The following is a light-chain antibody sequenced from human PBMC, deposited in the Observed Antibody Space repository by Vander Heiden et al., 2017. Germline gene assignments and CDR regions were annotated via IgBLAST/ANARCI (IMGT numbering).Light chain of an antibody. J-gene: IGKJ4*02. V-gene: IGKV1-5*03. CDR3: QHNNCSPRT. CDR2: KAS. Sequence: DIKMKQSPSTLSASVGDRVTITCRASPSISSWLSWYQQKPGKAPKLLIYKASSLESGVPSRFSGSGSGTEFTLTISSLQPDDVATYYCQHNNCSPRTFGGGTKVEIK. CDR1: PSISSW.